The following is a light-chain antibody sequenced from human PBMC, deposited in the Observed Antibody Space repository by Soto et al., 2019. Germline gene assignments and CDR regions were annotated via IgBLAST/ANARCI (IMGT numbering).Light chain of an antibody. J-gene: IGKJ1*01. CDR1: QSVSSN. V-gene: IGKV3-15*01. Sequence: EIVMTQSPPTLSVSPGERATLSCRARQSVSSNLAWYQQKPGQAPRLLIYGASTRATGIPARFSGSGSWTEFTLTISSLQSEDFAVYYCQQYNSWPRTFGQGTKVDIK. CDR3: QQYNSWPRT. CDR2: GAS.